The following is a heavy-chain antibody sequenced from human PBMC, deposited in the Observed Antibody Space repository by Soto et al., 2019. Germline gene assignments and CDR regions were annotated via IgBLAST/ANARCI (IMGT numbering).Heavy chain of an antibody. V-gene: IGHV4-30-4*01. Sequence: QVQLQESGSGLVKPSQSLSLTCTVSGVSLNTADTWWSWIRQSPGKGLEFIGYYHSGGSTYYDASFRILVIISADTSNSQSSLKLSSVTVADTAVYFCVRSLLMESGNDYGLDVWGQGTTVTVSS. CDR1: GVSLNTADTW. CDR2: YHSGGST. D-gene: IGHD2-8*01. J-gene: IGHJ6*02. CDR3: VRSLLMESGNDYGLDV.